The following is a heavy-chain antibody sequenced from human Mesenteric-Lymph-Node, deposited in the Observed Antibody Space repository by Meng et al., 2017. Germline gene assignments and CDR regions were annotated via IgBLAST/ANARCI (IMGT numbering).Heavy chain of an antibody. CDR2: IYHSGST. D-gene: IGHD3-3*01. Sequence: SCAVSGGSISSSNWWSWVRQPPGKGLEWIGEIYHSGSTNYNPSLKSRVTISVDKSKNQFSLKLSSVTAADTAVYYCASSSDFWSGYHLYYYYYYGMDVWGQGTTVTVSS. J-gene: IGHJ6*02. V-gene: IGHV4-4*02. CDR3: ASSSDFWSGYHLYYYYYYGMDV. CDR1: GGSISSSNW.